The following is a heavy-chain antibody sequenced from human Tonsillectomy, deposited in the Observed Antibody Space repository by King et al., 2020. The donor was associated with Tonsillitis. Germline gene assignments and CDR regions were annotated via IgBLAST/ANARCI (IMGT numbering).Heavy chain of an antibody. CDR2: ISYDVSNK. CDR3: ARGGSATKPYYYYGMDV. Sequence: VQLVESGGGVVQPGRSLRLSCAASGFTFSSYAMHWVRQAPGKWLEWVAVISYDVSNKYYADSVQCRFTISRDNSKNTLYLQMNSMRAEDTAVYYCARGGSATKPYYYYGMDVWGQGTTVTVSS. CDR1: GFTFSSYA. D-gene: IGHD5-24*01. J-gene: IGHJ6*02. V-gene: IGHV3-30-3*01.